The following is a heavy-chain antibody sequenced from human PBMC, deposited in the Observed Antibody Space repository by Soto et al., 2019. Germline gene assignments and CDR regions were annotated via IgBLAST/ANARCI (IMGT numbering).Heavy chain of an antibody. V-gene: IGHV4-39*01. CDR3: ARQLSEYSGYDLGYWYFDL. J-gene: IGHJ2*01. CDR2: IYYSGST. D-gene: IGHD5-12*01. Sequence: QLQLQESGPGLVKPSETLSLTCTVSGGSISSSSYYWGWIRQPPGKGLEWIGRIYYSGSTYYNPSLKSRVTISVDTSKNQFSLKLSSVTAADTAVYYCARQLSEYSGYDLGYWYFDLWGRGTLVTVSS. CDR1: GGSISSSSYY.